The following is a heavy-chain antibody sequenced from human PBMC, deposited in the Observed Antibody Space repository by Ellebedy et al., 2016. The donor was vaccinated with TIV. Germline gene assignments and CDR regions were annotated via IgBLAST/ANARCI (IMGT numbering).Heavy chain of an antibody. V-gene: IGHV6-1*01. CDR3: ARAGWLRFDYYYGMDV. CDR2: TYYRSKWYN. J-gene: IGHJ6*02. Sequence: SQTLSLTCVISGDSVSSNSAAWNWIRQSPSRGLEWLGRTYYRSKWYNDYAVSVKNRITIQPDTSKNQFSLQLNSVTPEDTAVYYCARAGWLRFDYYYGMDVWGQGTTVTISS. D-gene: IGHD5-12*01. CDR1: GDSVSSNSAA.